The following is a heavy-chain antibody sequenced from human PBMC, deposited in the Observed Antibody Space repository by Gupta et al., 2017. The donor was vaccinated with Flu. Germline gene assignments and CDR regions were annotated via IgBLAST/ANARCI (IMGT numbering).Heavy chain of an antibody. CDR3: ARVALVGYGSNWFDP. CDR2: VYHSGRT. V-gene: IGHV4-34*01. J-gene: IGHJ5*02. D-gene: IGHD2-2*03. Sequence: RQPPGKGLELIGEVYHSGRTNYNPSLKSRVTISIDTSKNQFSLKLTSLTAADTAVYYCARVALVGYGSNWFDPWGQGTLVTVSS.